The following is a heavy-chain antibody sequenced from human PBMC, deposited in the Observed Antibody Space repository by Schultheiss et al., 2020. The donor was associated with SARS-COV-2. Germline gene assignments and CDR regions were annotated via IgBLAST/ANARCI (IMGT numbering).Heavy chain of an antibody. CDR3: ARNFLEDPANSGFDTRQHGIYYDSSASF. J-gene: IGHJ4*02. Sequence: GESLKISCAASGFTFSSYWMSWVRQAPGKGLEWVSAISGSGGSTYYADSVKGRFTISRDNSKNTLYLQMNSLRAEDTAVYYCARNFLEDPANSGFDTRQHGIYYDSSASFWGQGTLVTVSS. D-gene: IGHD3-22*01. CDR2: ISGSGGST. CDR1: GFTFSSYW. V-gene: IGHV3-23*01.